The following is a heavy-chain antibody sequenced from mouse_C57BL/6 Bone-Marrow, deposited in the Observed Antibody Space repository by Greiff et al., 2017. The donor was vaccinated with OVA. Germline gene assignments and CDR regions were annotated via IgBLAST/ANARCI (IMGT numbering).Heavy chain of an antibody. CDR2: IDPEDGET. V-gene: IGHV14-2*01. Sequence: DVKLVESGAELVKPGASVQLSCTASGFNIKDYYMHWVKQRTEQGLEWIGRIDPEDGETKYAPKFQGKATITAYTSSNTAYLKLSSLTSEDTAVYYCARYRGKGYFDYWGQGTTLTVSS. D-gene: IGHD1-1*02. CDR1: GFNIKDYY. J-gene: IGHJ2*01. CDR3: ARYRGKGYFDY.